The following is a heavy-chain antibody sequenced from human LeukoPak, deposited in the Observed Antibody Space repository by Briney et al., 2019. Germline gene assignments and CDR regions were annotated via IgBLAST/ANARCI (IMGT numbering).Heavy chain of an antibody. J-gene: IGHJ4*02. D-gene: IGHD6-13*01. Sequence: GGSLGLSCAASGFTFSSYGMHWVRQAPGKGLEWVTFIRYDGSNKYYADSVKGRFTISRDNSKNTLYLQMNSLRTEDTAVYYCAKDSGGSSWYWDYWGQGTLVTVSS. CDR3: AKDSGGSSWYWDY. CDR2: IRYDGSNK. CDR1: GFTFSSYG. V-gene: IGHV3-30*02.